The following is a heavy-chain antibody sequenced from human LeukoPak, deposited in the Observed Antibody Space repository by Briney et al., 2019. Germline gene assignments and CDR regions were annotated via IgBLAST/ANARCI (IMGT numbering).Heavy chain of an antibody. CDR2: ISPEDSDT. J-gene: IGHJ4*02. D-gene: IGHD4-17*01. CDR3: ARYRGDYVSLPSPFDY. Sequence: PGESLQISCQGSGYRFTDYWIGWVRQMPGKGLEWMGIISPEDSDTRYSPSFQGQVTISADESISTAYLQWSSLKASDTALYYCARYRGDYVSLPSPFDYWGQGTLVTVSS. V-gene: IGHV5-51*01. CDR1: GYRFTDYW.